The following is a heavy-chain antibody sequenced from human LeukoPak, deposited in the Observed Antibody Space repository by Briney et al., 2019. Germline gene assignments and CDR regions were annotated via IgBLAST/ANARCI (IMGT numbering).Heavy chain of an antibody. CDR3: ARGVLGSSTSHGLDY. J-gene: IGHJ4*02. V-gene: IGHV3-21*01. Sequence: GSLRLSCAASGFTFRSYIMNWVRQAPGKGLEWVSFISSSSSYIYYADSVQGRFTISRDTAKNSLYLQMNSLRGEDTAVYYCARGVLGSSTSHGLDYWGQGILVTVSS. CDR1: GFTFRSYI. D-gene: IGHD2-2*01. CDR2: ISSSSSYI.